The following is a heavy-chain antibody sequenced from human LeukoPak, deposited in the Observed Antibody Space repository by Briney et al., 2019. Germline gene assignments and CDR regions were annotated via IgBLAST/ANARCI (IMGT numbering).Heavy chain of an antibody. V-gene: IGHV2-70*17. J-gene: IGHJ4*02. CDR1: GFSLSTTGMC. Sequence: ESGPTLVNPTQTLTPTCTFSGFSLSTTGMCVSWIRQPPGKALEWLARIDWDDDKFYSTSLKTRLTISKDTSKNQVVLTMTNMDPVDTATYYCARISTVVGGFDSWGQGTLVTVSS. D-gene: IGHD4-23*01. CDR2: IDWDDDK. CDR3: ARISTVVGGFDS.